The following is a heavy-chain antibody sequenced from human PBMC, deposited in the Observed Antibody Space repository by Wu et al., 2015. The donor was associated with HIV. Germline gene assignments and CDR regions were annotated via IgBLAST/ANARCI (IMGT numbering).Heavy chain of an antibody. CDR2: ISAQNGNT. Sequence: VQLVQSGGEVKKPGASVKVACKSSGYIFSDFGIHWVRQTPREGLEWMGWISAQNGNTKYAQKFQGRVTMTTETSSSTAYMELRSLRSDDTAVYYCARGRTVHPFEYYYYYMDVWGKGTTVTV. J-gene: IGHJ6*03. D-gene: IGHD3/OR15-3a*01. CDR1: GYIFSDFG. V-gene: IGHV1-18*01. CDR3: ARGRTVHPFEYYYYYMDV.